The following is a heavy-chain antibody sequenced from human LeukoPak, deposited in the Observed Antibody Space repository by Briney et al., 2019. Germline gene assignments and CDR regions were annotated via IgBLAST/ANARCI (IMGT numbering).Heavy chain of an antibody. J-gene: IGHJ2*01. D-gene: IGHD3-9*01. CDR1: GFTFSTYS. V-gene: IGHV3-48*01. CDR3: ARESYFDWYFDL. Sequence: GGSLRLSCAASGFTFSTYSMNWVRQAPGKGLEWVSYISYTSNTIYYADSVKGRFTISRDNAKNSLYLQMNSLRAEDTAVYYCARESYFDWYFDLWGRGTLVTVSS. CDR2: ISYTSNTI.